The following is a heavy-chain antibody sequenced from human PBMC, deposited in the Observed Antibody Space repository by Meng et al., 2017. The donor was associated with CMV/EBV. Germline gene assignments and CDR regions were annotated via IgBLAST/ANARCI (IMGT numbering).Heavy chain of an antibody. CDR1: GFTFGDYA. D-gene: IGHD2-15*01. CDR3: TRGKESLWASTGYLLGH. V-gene: IGHV3-49*04. Sequence: GESLKISCTASGFTFGDYAMSWVRQAPGKGLEWVGFIRSKAYGGKTEYAASVKGRFTISRDDSKSIAYLQMNSLKTEDTAVYYCTRGKESLWASTGYLLGHWGQGTLVTVSS. J-gene: IGHJ4*02. CDR2: IRSKAYGGKT.